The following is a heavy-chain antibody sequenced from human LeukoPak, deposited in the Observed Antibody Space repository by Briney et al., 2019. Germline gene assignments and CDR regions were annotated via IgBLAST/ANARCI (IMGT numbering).Heavy chain of an antibody. CDR3: ARCLGGRCDYFDY. Sequence: SETLSLTCAVYGGSFSGYYWSWIRQPAGKGLEWIGRIYTSGSTNYNPSLKSRVTISVDTSKNQFSLKLSSVTAADTAVYYCARCLGGRCDYFDYWGQGTLLTVSS. J-gene: IGHJ4*02. CDR2: IYTSGST. V-gene: IGHV4-59*10. CDR1: GGSFSGYY. D-gene: IGHD3-16*01.